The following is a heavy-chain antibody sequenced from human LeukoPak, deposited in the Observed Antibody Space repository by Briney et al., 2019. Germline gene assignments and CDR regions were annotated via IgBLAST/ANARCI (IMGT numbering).Heavy chain of an antibody. Sequence: GGSLRLSCAASGFTFDDYGMTWVRQAPGKGPEWVSGINWNGGSTGYADSVKGRFTISRDNSKNTVYLQMNSLRAEDTAVYYCAKDLTTGTLSFDYWGQGTLVTVSS. CDR1: GFTFDDYG. CDR2: INWNGGST. D-gene: IGHD1-1*01. CDR3: AKDLTTGTLSFDY. V-gene: IGHV3-20*04. J-gene: IGHJ4*02.